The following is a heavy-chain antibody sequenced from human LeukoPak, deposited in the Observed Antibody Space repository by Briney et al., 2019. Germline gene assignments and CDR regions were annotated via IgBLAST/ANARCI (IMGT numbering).Heavy chain of an antibody. J-gene: IGHJ5*02. CDR2: INAGNGNT. V-gene: IGHV1-3*01. D-gene: IGHD5-18*01. CDR1: GYTFTSYA. CDR3: ARDGDVDTAMVTNWFDP. Sequence: ASVKVSCKASGYTFTSYAMHWVRQAPGQRLEWMGWINAGNGNTKYSQKFQGRVTTTRDTSASTAYMELSSLRSEDTAVYYCARDGDVDTAMVTNWFDPWGQGTLVTVSS.